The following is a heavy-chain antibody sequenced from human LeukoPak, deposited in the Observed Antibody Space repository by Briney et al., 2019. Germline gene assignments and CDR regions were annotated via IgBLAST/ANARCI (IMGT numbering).Heavy chain of an antibody. CDR2: IIPIFGTA. CDR1: GGTFSSYA. D-gene: IGHD6-13*01. V-gene: IGHV1-69*05. Sequence: ASVKVSCKASGGTFSSYAISWVRQAPGQGLEWMGGIIPIFGTANYAQKFQGRVTITTDESTSTAYMELSSVRSEDTAVYYCARGRQQLVAYFDYWGQGTLVTVSS. J-gene: IGHJ4*02. CDR3: ARGRQQLVAYFDY.